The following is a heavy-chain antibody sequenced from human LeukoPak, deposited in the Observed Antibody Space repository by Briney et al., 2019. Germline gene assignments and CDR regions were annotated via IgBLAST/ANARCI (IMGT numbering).Heavy chain of an antibody. D-gene: IGHD4-17*01. CDR2: ISYDESNK. Sequence: GRSLRPSCAASGFTFSSYAMHWVRQAPGKGLEWAAVISYDESNKYYADSVKGRFTISRDNSKNTMYLQMNSLRTEDTAVYYCARETGSAVGSTDFDYWGQGTLVTVSS. V-gene: IGHV3-30-3*01. J-gene: IGHJ4*02. CDR3: ARETGSAVGSTDFDY. CDR1: GFTFSSYA.